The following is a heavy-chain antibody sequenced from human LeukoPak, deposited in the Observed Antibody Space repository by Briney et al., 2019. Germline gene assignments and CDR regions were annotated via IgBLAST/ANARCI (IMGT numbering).Heavy chain of an antibody. Sequence: GGSLRLSCAASGFTFSSYWMHWVRQAPGKGLVWVSRINSDGSSTSYADSVKGRFTISRDNAKNTLYLQMNSLRAEDTAVYYCAKDLSSLFVLGGFDYWGQGTLVTVSS. J-gene: IGHJ4*02. D-gene: IGHD2/OR15-2a*01. CDR1: GFTFSSYW. CDR2: INSDGSST. CDR3: AKDLSSLFVLGGFDY. V-gene: IGHV3-74*01.